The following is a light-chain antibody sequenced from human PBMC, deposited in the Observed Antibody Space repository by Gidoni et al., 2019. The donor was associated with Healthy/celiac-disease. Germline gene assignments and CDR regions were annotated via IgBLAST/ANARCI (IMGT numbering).Light chain of an antibody. J-gene: IGKJ1*01. CDR3: QQYNSYSPT. CDR2: DAS. Sequence: DIQMTQSPSTLSASVGDRVTITCRASQSMSSGLAWYQQKPGKAPKLLIYDASRLESGVPSRFSGSGSGTEFTLTLSSLQPDDFAPYYCQQYNSYSPTFGQGTKVEIQ. V-gene: IGKV1-5*01. CDR1: QSMSSG.